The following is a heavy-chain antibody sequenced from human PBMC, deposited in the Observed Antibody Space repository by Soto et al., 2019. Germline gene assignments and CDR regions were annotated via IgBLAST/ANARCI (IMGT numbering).Heavy chain of an antibody. CDR2: IIPIVGTA. CDR3: AVTVTTHYGMDV. Sequence: QVQLVQSGAEVKKPGSSVKVSCKASGGTFSSYAISWVRQAPGQGLEWMGGIIPIVGTANYAQKFQGRVTITADESTSKAYMELSSLRSEDPAVYDCAVTVTTHYGMDVWGQGTTVTVSS. D-gene: IGHD4-17*01. CDR1: GGTFSSYA. V-gene: IGHV1-69*01. J-gene: IGHJ6*02.